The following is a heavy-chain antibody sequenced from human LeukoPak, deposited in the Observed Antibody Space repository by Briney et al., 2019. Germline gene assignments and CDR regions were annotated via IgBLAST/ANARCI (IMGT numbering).Heavy chain of an antibody. J-gene: IGHJ4*02. CDR1: GFTVSGNS. CDR3: ARRAGDYSHPYDY. V-gene: IGHV3-53*01. CDR2: IYSGGNT. D-gene: IGHD3-22*01. Sequence: PGGSLRLSCTVSGFTVSGNSMSWVRQAPGKGLEWVSFIYSGGNTHYSDSVKGRFTISRDNSKNTLYLQMSSLRAEDTAVYYCARRAGDYSHPYDYWGQGTLVTVSS.